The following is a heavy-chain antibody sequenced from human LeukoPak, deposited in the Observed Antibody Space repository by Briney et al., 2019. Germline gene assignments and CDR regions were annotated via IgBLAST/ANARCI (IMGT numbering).Heavy chain of an antibody. V-gene: IGHV3-53*01. CDR3: ARRAGAYSHPYDY. CDR2: IYSGGRT. Sequence: PGGSLRLSCAVSGFTVSNNYMNWVRQAPGKGLEWVSIIYSGGRTYYADSAKGRFTISRDNSKNTLYLQMNSLRAEDTAVYYCARRAGAYSHPYDYWGQGTLVTVSS. J-gene: IGHJ4*02. CDR1: GFTVSNNY. D-gene: IGHD4/OR15-4a*01.